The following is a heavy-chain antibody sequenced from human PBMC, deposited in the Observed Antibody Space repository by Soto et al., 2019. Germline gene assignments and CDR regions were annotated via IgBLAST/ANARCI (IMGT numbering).Heavy chain of an antibody. CDR3: VRVNYCSGGSCYSFAF. Sequence: PGGSLRLSCAASGFTFSSYAMHWVRQAPGKGLEYVSAISSNGGSTYYANSVKGKFTISRDNSKNTLYLQMGSLRAEDMAVYYCVRVNYCSGGSCYSFAFWGQGALVPVSS. V-gene: IGHV3-64*01. CDR2: ISSNGGST. CDR1: GFTFSSYA. J-gene: IGHJ4*02. D-gene: IGHD2-15*01.